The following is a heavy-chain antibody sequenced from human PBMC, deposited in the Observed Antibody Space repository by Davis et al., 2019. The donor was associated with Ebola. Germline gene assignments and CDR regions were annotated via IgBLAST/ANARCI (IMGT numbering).Heavy chain of an antibody. V-gene: IGHV5-51*01. Sequence: GESLKISCQGSGYSFTSYWIGWVRQMPGKGLEWMGIIYPGDSDTRYSPSFQGQVTISADKSINTAYLQWSSLKASDTAIYYCARRGYTSQQGAFDIWGQGTTVTVSS. CDR2: IYPGDSDT. J-gene: IGHJ3*02. CDR1: GYSFTSYW. CDR3: ARRGYTSQQGAFDI. D-gene: IGHD6-13*01.